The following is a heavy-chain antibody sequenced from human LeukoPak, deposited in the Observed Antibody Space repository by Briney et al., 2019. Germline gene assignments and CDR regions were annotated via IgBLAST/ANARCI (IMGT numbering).Heavy chain of an antibody. CDR1: GFTFDDYG. D-gene: IGHD1-7*01. J-gene: IGHJ4*02. CDR3: AKDWKYPYYFDY. CDR2: INWNGGST. Sequence: GGSLRLSCAASGFTFDDYGMSWVRQAPGKGLEWVSGINWNGGSTGYADSVKGRFTISRDNAKNSLYLQMNSLRAEDTAVYYCAKDWKYPYYFDYWGQGTLVTVSS. V-gene: IGHV3-20*04.